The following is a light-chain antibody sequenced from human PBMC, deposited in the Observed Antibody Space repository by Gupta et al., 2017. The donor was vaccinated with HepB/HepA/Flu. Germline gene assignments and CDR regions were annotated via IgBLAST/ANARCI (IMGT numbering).Light chain of an antibody. Sequence: DLVMTQSRDCLAVSLGERATINCKSSQSLLYSSNNRNYLAWYQQKPGQPPELLIYWASTRESGVPDRFSGSGSGTDFTLTISSLQAEDVAVYYCQQYYTTPLTFGGGTKVEIE. CDR3: QQYYTTPLT. J-gene: IGKJ4*01. CDR1: QSLLYSSNNRNY. V-gene: IGKV4-1*01. CDR2: WAS.